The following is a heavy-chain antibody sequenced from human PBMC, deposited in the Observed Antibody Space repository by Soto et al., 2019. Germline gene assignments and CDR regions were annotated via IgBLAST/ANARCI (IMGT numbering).Heavy chain of an antibody. V-gene: IGHV1-69*13. D-gene: IGHD2-21*02. CDR2: IIPIFGTA. CDR3: ARLPQYCGGDCYSGAFDI. J-gene: IGHJ3*02. Sequence: GAPVKVSCKASGGTFSSYAISWVRQAPGQGLEWMGGIIPIFGTANYAQKFQGRVTITADESTSTAYMELSSLRSEDTAVYYCARLPQYCGGDCYSGAFDIWRHGTMATVSS. CDR1: GGTFSSYA.